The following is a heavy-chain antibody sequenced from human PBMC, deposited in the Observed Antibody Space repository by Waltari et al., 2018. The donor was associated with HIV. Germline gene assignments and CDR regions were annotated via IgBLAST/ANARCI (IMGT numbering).Heavy chain of an antibody. J-gene: IGHJ4*02. Sequence: EVQLVQSGAEVKKPGATVKISCKVSGYTFTDDNMPCVPHAPGKGLEGMGLVDPEDGETIYAEKFQGRGTITADTSTDTAYMELSSLRSEDTAVYYCATGRLRLNSGYDSVYWGQGTLVTVSS. CDR3: ATGRLRLNSGYDSVY. CDR2: VDPEDGET. CDR1: GYTFTDDN. D-gene: IGHD5-12*01. V-gene: IGHV1-69-2*01.